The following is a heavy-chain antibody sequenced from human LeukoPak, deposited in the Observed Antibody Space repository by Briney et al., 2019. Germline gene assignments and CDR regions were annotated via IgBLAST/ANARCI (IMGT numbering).Heavy chain of an antibody. J-gene: IGHJ4*02. CDR2: ISAYNGNT. CDR3: ARVRPTRLGYCSSTSCYRYDY. Sequence: ASVKVSCKASGYTFTSYGISWGRQAPGQGLEWMGWISAYNGNTNYAQKLQGRVTMTTDTSTSTAYMELRSLRSDDTAVYYCARVRPTRLGYCSSTSCYRYDYWGQGTLVTVSS. CDR1: GYTFTSYG. V-gene: IGHV1-18*01. D-gene: IGHD2-2*01.